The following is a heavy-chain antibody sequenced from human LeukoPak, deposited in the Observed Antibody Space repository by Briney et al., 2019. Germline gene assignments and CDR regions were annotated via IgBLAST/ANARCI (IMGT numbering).Heavy chain of an antibody. V-gene: IGHV1-69*05. J-gene: IGHJ5*02. CDR3: ARDKTLLGWFDP. Sequence: SVKVSCKASGGTFSSYAISWVRQAPGQGLEWMGGIIPIFGTANYAQKFQGRVTITTDESTSTAYMELSRLRSDDTAVYYCARDKTLLGWFDPWGQGTLVTVSS. CDR1: GGTFSSYA. CDR2: IIPIFGTA. D-gene: IGHD1-26*01.